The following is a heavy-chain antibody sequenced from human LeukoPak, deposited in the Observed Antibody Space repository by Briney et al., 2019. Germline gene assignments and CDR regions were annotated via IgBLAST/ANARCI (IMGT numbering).Heavy chain of an antibody. V-gene: IGHV3-9*01. CDR1: GFTFDDYA. Sequence: PGGSLRLSCAASGFTFDDYAKHWVRQAPGKGLEWVSSISWNSGNIGYADSVKGRFTISRDNAKNSLYLQINNLRAEDTALYYCAKAAIITIFGVISDWGQGTLLTVSS. J-gene: IGHJ4*02. CDR3: AKAAIITIFGVISD. D-gene: IGHD3-3*01. CDR2: ISWNSGNI.